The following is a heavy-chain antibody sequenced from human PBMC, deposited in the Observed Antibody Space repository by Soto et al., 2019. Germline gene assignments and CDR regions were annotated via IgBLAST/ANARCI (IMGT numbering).Heavy chain of an antibody. Sequence: GGSLRLSCAASGFTFSRYIMNWVRQAPGKGLEWVSSITSSSTYLYYADSVKGRFTISRDDAKNSLYLQMNSLRAEDTAVYYCARDLAAAGYWGQGTLVTVSS. CDR2: ITSSSTYL. CDR3: ARDLAAAGY. J-gene: IGHJ4*02. CDR1: GFTFSRYI. D-gene: IGHD6-13*01. V-gene: IGHV3-21*01.